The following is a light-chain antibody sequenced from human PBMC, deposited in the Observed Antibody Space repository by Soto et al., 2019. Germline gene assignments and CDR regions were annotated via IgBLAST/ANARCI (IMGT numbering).Light chain of an antibody. V-gene: IGLV2-11*01. J-gene: IGLJ1*01. Sequence: QSALAQPRSVSGSPGQSVTISCTGPTIDDGTSNYVSWYQQHPGKVPKPMIYDVSERPSGVPDRFSGSKSGNTASLTISGLQPEDEADYYCCSYAVTFYVFGTGTKVTV. CDR3: CSYAVTFYV. CDR2: DVS. CDR1: TIDDGTSNY.